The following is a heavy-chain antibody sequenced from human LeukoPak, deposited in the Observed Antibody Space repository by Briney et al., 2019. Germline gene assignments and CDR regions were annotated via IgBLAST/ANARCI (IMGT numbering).Heavy chain of an antibody. CDR1: GFTFSSYS. CDR2: ISSSSSYI. V-gene: IGHV3-21*01. CDR3: ARDSVTTAFDY. D-gene: IGHD4-17*01. J-gene: IGHJ4*02. Sequence: GGSLRLSCAASGFTFSSYSMNWVRQAPGKGLEWVSSISSSSSYIYYADSVKGRFTISRDNAKNSLYLQMNSLRAEGTAVYYCARDSVTTAFDYWGQGTLVTVSS.